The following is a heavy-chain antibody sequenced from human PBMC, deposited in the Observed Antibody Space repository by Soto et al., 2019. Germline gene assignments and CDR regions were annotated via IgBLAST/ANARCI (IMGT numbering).Heavy chain of an antibody. CDR3: ARADYGDDDY. D-gene: IGHD4-17*01. CDR2: IHAYNGET. Sequence: QVQLVQSGAEVKKPGASVKVSCKASGYTFSSYRISRVRQAPGQGPEWMGWIHAYNGETKYAQKFQDRLIMTTDTSTSTAYMELRSLTSDDTAVYYCARADYGDDDYWGQGTLVTVSS. J-gene: IGHJ4*02. CDR1: GYTFSSYR. V-gene: IGHV1-18*01.